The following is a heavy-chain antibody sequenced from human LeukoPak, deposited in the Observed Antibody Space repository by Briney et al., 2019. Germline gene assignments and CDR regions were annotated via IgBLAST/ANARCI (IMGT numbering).Heavy chain of an antibody. V-gene: IGHV1-46*01. J-gene: IGHJ4*02. CDR1: AYTFTNYY. CDR2: INPSGGST. CDR3: AATRLRLGESQCYFDY. Sequence: GASVKVSCKASAYTFTNYYLHWVRQAPGQGLEWMGIINPSGGSTSYAQKFQGRVTMTRDTSTSTAYMELRSLRSDDTAVYYCAATRLRLGESQCYFDYWGQGTLVTVSS. D-gene: IGHD3-16*01.